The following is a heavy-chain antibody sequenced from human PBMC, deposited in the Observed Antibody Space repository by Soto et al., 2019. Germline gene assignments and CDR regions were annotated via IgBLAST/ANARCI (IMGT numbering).Heavy chain of an antibody. J-gene: IGHJ3*02. CDR1: GFPFSSYS. CDR2: ISSSSSTI. Sequence: GGSLRLSCAASGFPFSSYSMNWVLQAPGKGLEWVSYISSSSSTIYYADSVKGRFTISRDNAKNSLYLQMNSLRAEDTAVYYCARVGYSGYGRRAGAFDIWGQGTMVTVSS. CDR3: ARVGYSGYGRRAGAFDI. D-gene: IGHD5-12*01. V-gene: IGHV3-48*01.